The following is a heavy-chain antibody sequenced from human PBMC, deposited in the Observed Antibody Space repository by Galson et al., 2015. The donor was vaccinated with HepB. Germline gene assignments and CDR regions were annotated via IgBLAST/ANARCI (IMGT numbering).Heavy chain of an antibody. J-gene: IGHJ5*02. V-gene: IGHV1-3*01. Sequence: SVKVSCKASGYAFTSYVMHWVRQAPGQRLEWMGWINGGNGNTKYSQKFQGRVTITRDTSASTAYMELSSLRSEDTAVYYCARALSGSYYTWFDPWGQGTLVTVSS. CDR1: GYAFTSYV. CDR3: ARALSGSYYTWFDP. CDR2: INGGNGNT. D-gene: IGHD3-10*01.